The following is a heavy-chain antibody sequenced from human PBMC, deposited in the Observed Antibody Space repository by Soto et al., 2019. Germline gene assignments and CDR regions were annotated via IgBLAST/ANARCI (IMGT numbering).Heavy chain of an antibody. CDR3: ARDGCDYGAGHVY. D-gene: IGHD4-17*01. CDR1: GFTFSDYY. Sequence: QVQLVESGGGLVKPGGSLRLSCAASGFTFSDYYMNWIRQAPGKGLEWVSHISNTGTTVYYADSVRGRFTISRDNARNSLYLQMNSLRAEDTAVYYCARDGCDYGAGHVYWGQGTPVTVSS. CDR2: ISNTGTTV. V-gene: IGHV3-11*01. J-gene: IGHJ4*02.